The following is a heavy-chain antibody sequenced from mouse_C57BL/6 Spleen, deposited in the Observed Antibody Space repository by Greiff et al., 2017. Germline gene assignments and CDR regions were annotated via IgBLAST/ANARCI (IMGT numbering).Heavy chain of an antibody. J-gene: IGHJ1*03. Sequence: VQLQQPGAELVRPGSSVKLSCKASGYTFTSYWMHWVKQRPIQGLEWIGNIDPSDSETHYNQKFKDKATLTVDKSSSTAYMQLSSLTSEDAAVYDCASLPAYYDGSSYVPYFDVWGTGTTVTVSS. D-gene: IGHD1-1*01. CDR2: IDPSDSET. CDR3: ASLPAYYDGSSYVPYFDV. V-gene: IGHV1-52*01. CDR1: GYTFTSYW.